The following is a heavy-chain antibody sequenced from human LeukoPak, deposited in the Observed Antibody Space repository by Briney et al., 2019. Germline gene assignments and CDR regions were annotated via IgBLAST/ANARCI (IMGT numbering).Heavy chain of an antibody. CDR2: IYHSAST. Sequence: SGTLSLTCAVSGGSISSSNWWSLVRQPPGKGLEWVGEIYHSASTDYNPSLKSRVTISVDKSNNQFSLRLSSVTAADTAVYYCASRGYSGLDYWGQGTLVTVSS. CDR3: ASRGYSGLDY. CDR1: GGSISSSNW. J-gene: IGHJ4*02. D-gene: IGHD5-12*01. V-gene: IGHV4-4*02.